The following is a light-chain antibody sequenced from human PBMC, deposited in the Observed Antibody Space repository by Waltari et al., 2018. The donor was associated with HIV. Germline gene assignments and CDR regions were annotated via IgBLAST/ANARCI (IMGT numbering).Light chain of an antibody. V-gene: IGLV1-44*01. J-gene: IGLJ2*01. CDR3: ASWEDSLNGVV. CDR2: SDT. CDR1: SSNIGRTS. Sequence: SVLTQPPSASGTPGQRVTMSCSGSSSNIGRTSVNWYQQLPGTAPTRLIYSDTQRPFGVPDRFSGSKSGTSGSLAISGLQSEDEAVYYCASWEDSLNGVVFGGGTKLTVL.